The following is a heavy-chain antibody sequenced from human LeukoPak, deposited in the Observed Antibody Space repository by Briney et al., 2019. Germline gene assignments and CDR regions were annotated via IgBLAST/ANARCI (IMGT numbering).Heavy chain of an antibody. CDR2: IYYSGGT. Sequence: SETLSLTCTVSGGSISSYYWSWIRQPPGKGLEWIGYIYYSGGTNYNPSLKSRVTISVDTSKNQFSLKLSSVTAADTAVYYCARGEIYFDYWGQGTLVTISS. V-gene: IGHV4-59*01. J-gene: IGHJ4*02. CDR1: GGSISSYY. CDR3: ARGEIYFDY.